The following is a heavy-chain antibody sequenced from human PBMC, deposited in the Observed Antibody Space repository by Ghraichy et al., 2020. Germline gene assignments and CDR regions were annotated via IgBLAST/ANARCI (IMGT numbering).Heavy chain of an antibody. Sequence: SETLSLTCTVSGGSISSYYWNWIRQPPGKGLEWIAYIYYGGSTNYNPSLKSRVTISVDTSKSQFSLKLSSVTAADTAVYYCACGERYDSSGYFHYWGQGTLVTVSS. CDR3: ACGERYDSSGYFHY. CDR1: GGSISSYY. CDR2: IYYGGST. J-gene: IGHJ4*02. D-gene: IGHD3-22*01. V-gene: IGHV4-59*01.